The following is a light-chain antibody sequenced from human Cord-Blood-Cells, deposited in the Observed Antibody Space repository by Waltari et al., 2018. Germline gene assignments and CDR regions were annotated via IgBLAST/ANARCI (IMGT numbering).Light chain of an antibody. CDR1: SSDVGGYNY. J-gene: IGLJ3*02. Sequence: QSALTQPASVSGSAGQSITISCTGTSSDVGGYNYVSWYQQPPGKAPKLLIYDVSKRPSGVSNRFSGSKSGNTASLTISGLQAEDEADYYCSSYTSSSTWVFGGGTKLTVL. CDR3: SSYTSSSTWV. CDR2: DVS. V-gene: IGLV2-14*01.